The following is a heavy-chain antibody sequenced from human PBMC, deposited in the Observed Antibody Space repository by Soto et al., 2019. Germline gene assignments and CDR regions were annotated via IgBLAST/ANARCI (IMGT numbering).Heavy chain of an antibody. D-gene: IGHD2-21*01. J-gene: IGHJ4*02. CDR3: VYVGRWRPRGYSFYF. CDR2: ISTYNENM. CDR1: GSTFTSNG. V-gene: IGHV1-18*04. Sequence: ASVKVSCKVSGSTFTSNGLGWVRQAPGQGIEWMGWISTYNENMDTAPQLQGRLTMTTDTSTKTAYMELTNLKLDDTALYYCVYVGRWRPRGYSFYFWAQVSPFTV.